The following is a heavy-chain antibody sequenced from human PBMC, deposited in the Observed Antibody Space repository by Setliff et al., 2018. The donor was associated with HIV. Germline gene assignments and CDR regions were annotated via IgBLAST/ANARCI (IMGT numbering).Heavy chain of an antibody. J-gene: IGHJ4*02. V-gene: IGHV4-34*01. CDR2: INHSGST. CDR1: GGSFSGYY. Sequence: PSETLSLTCAVYGGSFSGYYWSWIRQPPGKGLEWIGEINHSGSTNYNPSLKSRVTISVDTSKNQFSLKLSSVTAADTAVYYCARSPAAEGYWGRGTLVTVSS. CDR3: ARSPAAEGY. D-gene: IGHD6-13*01.